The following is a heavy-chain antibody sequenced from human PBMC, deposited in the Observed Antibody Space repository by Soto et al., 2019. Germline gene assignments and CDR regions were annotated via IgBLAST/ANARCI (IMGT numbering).Heavy chain of an antibody. CDR3: ARGLYSGSTGIGY. D-gene: IGHD1-26*01. V-gene: IGHV3-72*01. CDR2: TRNKANSYTT. J-gene: IGHJ4*02. CDR1: GFTFSDHY. Sequence: EVQLVESGGGLVQPGGSLRLSCAASGFTFSDHYMDWVRQAPGKGLEWVGRTRNKANSYTTEYAASVKGRFTISRDDSKNSVYLQMNSLKTEDTAVYYCARGLYSGSTGIGYWGQGTLVTVSS.